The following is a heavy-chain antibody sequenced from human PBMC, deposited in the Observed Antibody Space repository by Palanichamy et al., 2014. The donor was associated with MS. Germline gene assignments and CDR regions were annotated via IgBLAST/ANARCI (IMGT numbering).Heavy chain of an antibody. CDR3: ARATGGYCSSTSCSNYGMDV. Sequence: EVSGEGVVQPREVPETLLCSVWIHRSVAMACTGSARLQARGVEWVAVIWYDGSNKYYADSVKGRFTISRDNSKNTLYLQMNSLRAEDTAVHYCARATGGYCSSTSCSNYGMDVWGQGTTVTVSS. J-gene: IGHJ6*02. D-gene: IGHD2-2*01. CDR2: IWYDGSNK. CDR1: IHRSVAMA. V-gene: IGHV3-33*01.